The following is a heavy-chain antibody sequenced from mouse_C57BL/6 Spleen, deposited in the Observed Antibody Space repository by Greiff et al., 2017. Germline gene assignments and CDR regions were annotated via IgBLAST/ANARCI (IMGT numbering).Heavy chain of an antibody. V-gene: IGHV5-4*01. CDR3: ARDDGYYEGYFDY. D-gene: IGHD2-3*01. Sequence: EVQRVESGGGLVKPGGSLKLSCAASGFTFSSYAMSWVRQTPDKRLEWVATISDGGSYTYYPDNVKGRFTISRDNAKNNLYLQMSHLKSEDTAMYYCARDDGYYEGYFDYWGQGTTLTVSS. CDR2: ISDGGSYT. CDR1: GFTFSSYA. J-gene: IGHJ2*01.